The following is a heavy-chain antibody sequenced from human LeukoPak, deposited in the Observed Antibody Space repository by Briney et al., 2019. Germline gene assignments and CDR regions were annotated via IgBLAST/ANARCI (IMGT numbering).Heavy chain of an antibody. CDR3: ARDPGYESWSPFWGGMDV. Sequence: GGSLRLSCAASGFTFSSSWMHWVRQAPGKGLVWVSRITRDGSSTTYADSVKGRFTTSGDNAKNTLYLQMDSLRDDDTAVYYCARDPGYESWSPFWGGMDVWGNGTTVIVSS. CDR1: GFTFSSSW. J-gene: IGHJ6*04. CDR2: ITRDGSST. V-gene: IGHV3-74*01. D-gene: IGHD3-16*01.